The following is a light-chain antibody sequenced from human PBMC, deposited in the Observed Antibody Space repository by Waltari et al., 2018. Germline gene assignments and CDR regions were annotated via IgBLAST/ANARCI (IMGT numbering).Light chain of an antibody. V-gene: IGLV2-14*03. CDR1: SSDVGGYNY. CDR2: DVT. CDR3: SSYTSSSAHYV. J-gene: IGLJ1*01. Sequence: QSALTQPASVSGSPGQSITISCTGTSSDVGGYNYVSWYQQHPGKAPKLMIYDVTNRPSGVSNRCSGSKSGNTASLTISGLQAEDEADYYCSSYTSSSAHYVFGSATKVTVL.